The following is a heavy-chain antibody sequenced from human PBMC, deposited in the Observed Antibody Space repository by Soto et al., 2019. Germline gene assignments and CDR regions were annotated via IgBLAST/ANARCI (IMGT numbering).Heavy chain of an antibody. V-gene: IGHV3-23*01. Sequence: GGSLRLSCAASGFSFGSYALSWVRQAPGKGLEWVSTISGSDGKTFYADSVKGRFSISRDTSQNTLYLQMNSLRAEDSAIYYCGRCCYLDYWGQGTRVTVSS. CDR1: GFSFGSYA. CDR2: ISGSDGKT. CDR3: GRCCYLDY. J-gene: IGHJ4*02.